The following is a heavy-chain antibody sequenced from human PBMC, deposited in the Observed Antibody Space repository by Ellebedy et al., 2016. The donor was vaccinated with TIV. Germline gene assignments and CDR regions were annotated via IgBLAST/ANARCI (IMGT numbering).Heavy chain of an antibody. Sequence: GESLKISCAASGFTFSSYGMHWVRQAPGKGLEWVAVISYDGSNKYYADSVKGRFTISRDNAKNSLYLQMNSLRAEDTAVYYCARGRPMDVWGKGTTVTVSS. J-gene: IGHJ6*03. CDR2: ISYDGSNK. V-gene: IGHV3-30*03. CDR3: ARGRPMDV. CDR1: GFTFSSYG.